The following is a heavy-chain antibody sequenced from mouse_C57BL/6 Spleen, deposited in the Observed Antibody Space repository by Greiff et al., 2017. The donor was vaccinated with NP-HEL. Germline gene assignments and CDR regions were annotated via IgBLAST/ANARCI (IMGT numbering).Heavy chain of an antibody. D-gene: IGHD2-10*02. Sequence: QVQLQQSGAELARPGASVKLSCKASGYTFTSYGISWVKQRTGQGLEWIGEIYPRSGNTYYNEKFKGKATLTADKSSSTAYMELRSLTSEDSAVCVSAGRGYGSIDYAMDCWGQGTSVTVSS. CDR1: GYTFTSYG. J-gene: IGHJ4*01. CDR3: AGRGYGSIDYAMDC. CDR2: IYPRSGNT. V-gene: IGHV1-81*01.